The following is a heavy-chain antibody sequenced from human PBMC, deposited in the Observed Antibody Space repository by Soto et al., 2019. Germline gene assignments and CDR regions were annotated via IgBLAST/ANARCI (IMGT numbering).Heavy chain of an antibody. Sequence: PSGTLSLTCTVSGGSISIAGYYWSWIRQHPGKGLEWIGYMYYSGSTYYNPSLKSRVTISVDTSKNQFSLKLSSVTAADTAVYYCARDVASGGGVFRLDPWGQGTLVTVSS. J-gene: IGHJ5*02. CDR2: MYYSGST. D-gene: IGHD2-21*01. CDR1: GGSISIAGYY. V-gene: IGHV4-31*03. CDR3: ARDVASGGGVFRLDP.